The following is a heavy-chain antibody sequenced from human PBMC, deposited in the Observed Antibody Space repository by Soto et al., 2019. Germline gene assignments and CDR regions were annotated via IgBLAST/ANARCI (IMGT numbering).Heavy chain of an antibody. D-gene: IGHD2-2*01. V-gene: IGHV2-5*01. CDR1: GFSLSTSGVG. Sequence: SGPTLVNPTQTLTLTCTFSGFSLSTSGVGVGWIRQPPGKALEWLALIYWNDDKRYSPSLTSRLTITKDTSKNQVVLTMNNMDPVDTATYYCGHRDGGELCLDYWGQGTMVTVSS. CDR3: GHRDGGELCLDY. CDR2: IYWNDDK. J-gene: IGHJ4*02.